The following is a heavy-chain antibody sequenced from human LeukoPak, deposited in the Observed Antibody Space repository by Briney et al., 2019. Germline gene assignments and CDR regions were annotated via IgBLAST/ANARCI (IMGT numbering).Heavy chain of an antibody. CDR1: GDSVSSNGVA. J-gene: IGHJ4*02. CDR2: TYSGSKCSN. V-gene: IGHV6-1*01. Sequence: SQTLSLTCVISGDSVSSNGVAWNWVRQSPSRGLEWLGRTYSGSKCSNDYELSVKCRIPINPATSKNKFSLQLNYVTTEDRAVYYCTRGRNSAFDYWGQGSLVTVSS. CDR3: TRGRNSAFDY. D-gene: IGHD1-14*01.